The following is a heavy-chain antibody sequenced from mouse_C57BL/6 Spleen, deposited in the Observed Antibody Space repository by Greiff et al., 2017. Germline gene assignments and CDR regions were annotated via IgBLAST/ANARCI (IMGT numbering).Heavy chain of an antibody. Sequence: EVMLVESEGGLVQPGSSMKLSCTASGFTFSDYYMAWVRQVPEKGLEWVANINYDGSSTYYLDSLKSRFIISRDNAKNILYLQMSSLKSEDTATYYCARAKPYFDYWGQGTTLTVSS. D-gene: IGHD1-3*01. CDR3: ARAKPYFDY. CDR2: INYDGSST. J-gene: IGHJ2*01. CDR1: GFTFSDYY. V-gene: IGHV5-16*01.